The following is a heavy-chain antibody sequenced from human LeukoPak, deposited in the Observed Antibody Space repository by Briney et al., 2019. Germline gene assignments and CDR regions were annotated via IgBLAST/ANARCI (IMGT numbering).Heavy chain of an antibody. J-gene: IGHJ6*04. Sequence: GGSLRLSCAASGFTFSSYCMNWVRQALGKGLEWVSYISSSGSTIYYADSVKGRFTISRDNAKNSLYLQMNSLRAEDTAVYYCAELGITMIGGVWGKGTTVTISS. CDR2: ISSSGSTI. D-gene: IGHD3-10*02. CDR3: AELGITMIGGV. CDR1: GFTFSSYC. V-gene: IGHV3-48*04.